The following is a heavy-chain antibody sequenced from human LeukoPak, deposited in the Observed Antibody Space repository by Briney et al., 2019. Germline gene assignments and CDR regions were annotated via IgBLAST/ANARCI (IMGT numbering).Heavy chain of an antibody. CDR2: MNPISGNT. J-gene: IGHJ4*02. D-gene: IGHD2-21*02. Sequence: ASVKVSCKASGYTFTSYDIYWVRQATGQGLEWMGWMNPISGNTGNAQKFQGRVTMTRNTSISTAYMELSSLRSEDTAVYYCARLELGGDWGLDYWGQGTLVTVSS. CDR1: GYTFTSYD. V-gene: IGHV1-8*01. CDR3: ARLELGGDWGLDY.